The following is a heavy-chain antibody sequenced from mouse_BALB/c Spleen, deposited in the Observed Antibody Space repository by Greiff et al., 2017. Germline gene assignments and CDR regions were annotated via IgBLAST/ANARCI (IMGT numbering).Heavy chain of an antibody. Sequence: VQLMESGPGLVAPSQSLSITCTVSGFSLTDYGVHWVRQPPGKGLEWLGVIWAGGSTNYNSALMSRLTISQENSKSQVFLKMNSLQTDDTAMYYCARDRGGNYGKWFAYWGQGTLVTVSA. CDR2: IWAGGST. V-gene: IGHV2-9*02. D-gene: IGHD2-1*01. CDR1: GFSLTDYG. CDR3: ARDRGGNYGKWFAY. J-gene: IGHJ3*01.